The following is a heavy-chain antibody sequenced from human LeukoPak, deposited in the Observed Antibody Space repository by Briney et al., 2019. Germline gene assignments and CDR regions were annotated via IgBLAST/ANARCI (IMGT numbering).Heavy chain of an antibody. J-gene: IGHJ4*02. V-gene: IGHV4-34*01. CDR1: GGSFSNYY. D-gene: IGHD1-26*01. CDR2: IDHSGNT. CDR3: VIFIMGTTTTDY. Sequence: SETLSLTCAVFGGSFSNYYLLWIRQPPGKGLEWIGEIDHSGNTKYNPSLKNRLTISVDTSKNQFSLNLSSVTATAVYYCVIFIMGTTTTDYWGQGTLVTVSS.